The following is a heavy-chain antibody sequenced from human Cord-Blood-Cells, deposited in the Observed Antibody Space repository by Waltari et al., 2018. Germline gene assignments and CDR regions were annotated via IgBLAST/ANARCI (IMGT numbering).Heavy chain of an antibody. V-gene: IGHV1-69*04. D-gene: IGHD3-22*01. CDR2: IIPILGIA. CDR3: ARGGVGGYYDY. J-gene: IGHJ4*02. CDR1: GDTFSSSA. Sequence: QVQLVQSGAEVKKPGSSVKVSCKASGDTFSSSANSWVRQAPGQGLEWMGGIIPILGIANYAQKFQGRVTITADESTSTAYMELSSLRSEDTAVYYCARGGVGGYYDYWGQGTLVTVSS.